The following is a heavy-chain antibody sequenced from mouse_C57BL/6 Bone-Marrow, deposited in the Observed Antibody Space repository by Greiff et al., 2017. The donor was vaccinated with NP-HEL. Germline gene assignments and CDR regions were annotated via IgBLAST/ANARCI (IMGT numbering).Heavy chain of an antibody. J-gene: IGHJ3*01. Sequence: EVQGVESGGGLVQPGGSLKLSCAASGFTFSDYGMAWVRQAPRKGPEWVAFISNLAYSIYYADTVTGRFTISRENAKNTLYLEMSSLRSEDTAMYYRARQVELAYWGQGTLVTVSA. CDR3: ARQVELAY. D-gene: IGHD1-1*01. CDR2: ISNLAYSI. CDR1: GFTFSDYG. V-gene: IGHV5-15*01.